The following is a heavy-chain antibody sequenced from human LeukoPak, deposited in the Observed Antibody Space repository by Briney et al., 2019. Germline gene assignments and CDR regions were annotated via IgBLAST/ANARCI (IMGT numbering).Heavy chain of an antibody. CDR1: GGSFSGYY. Sequence: PSETLSLTCAVYGGSFSGYYWSWIRQPPGKGLEWIGEINHSGSTNYNPSLKSRVTISVDTSKNQFSLKLSSVTAADTAVYYCAKVLKGHYYYGMDVWGQGTTVTVSS. V-gene: IGHV4-34*01. CDR3: AKVLKGHYYYGMDV. CDR2: INHSGST. J-gene: IGHJ6*02. D-gene: IGHD3-10*01.